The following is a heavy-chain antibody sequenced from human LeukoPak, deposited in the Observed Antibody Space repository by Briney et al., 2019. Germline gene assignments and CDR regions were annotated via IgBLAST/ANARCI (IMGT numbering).Heavy chain of an antibody. J-gene: IGHJ1*01. CDR1: GFTFSSYA. Sequence: GGPLRLSCAASGFTFSSYAMSWVRQAPGKGLEWVSAISGSGGSTYYADSVKGRFTISRDNSKNTLYLQMNSLRAEDTAVYYCAKYPSGAYDFWSGYYHAEYFQHWGQGTLVTVSS. V-gene: IGHV3-23*01. D-gene: IGHD3-3*01. CDR2: ISGSGGST. CDR3: AKYPSGAYDFWSGYYHAEYFQH.